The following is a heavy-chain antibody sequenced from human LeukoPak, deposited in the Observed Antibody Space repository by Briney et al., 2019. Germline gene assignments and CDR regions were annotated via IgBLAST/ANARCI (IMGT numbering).Heavy chain of an antibody. CDR2: IYHSGST. V-gene: IGHV4-38-2*02. D-gene: IGHD2-2*01. CDR3: AREIVVVPAAYDY. Sequence: SEPLSLTCTVSGYSISSGYYWGWIRQPPGKGLEWIGSIYHSGSTYYNPSLKSRVTISVDTSKNQFSLKLSSVTAADTAVYYCAREIVVVPAAYDYWGQGTLVTVSS. CDR1: GYSISSGYY. J-gene: IGHJ4*02.